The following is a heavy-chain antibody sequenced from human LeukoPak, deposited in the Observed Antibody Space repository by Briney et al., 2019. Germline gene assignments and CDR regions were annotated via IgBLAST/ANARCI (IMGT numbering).Heavy chain of an antibody. D-gene: IGHD3-10*01. J-gene: IGHJ4*02. Sequence: SETLSLTCTVSGGSISSYYWSWIRQPPGKGLEWIGYIYYSGSTNYNPSLKSRVTISVDTSKNQFSLKLSSVTAADTAVYYCARDLRGSYLFDYWAREPWSPSPQ. CDR1: GGSISSYY. V-gene: IGHV4-59*01. CDR3: ARDLRGSYLFDY. CDR2: IYYSGST.